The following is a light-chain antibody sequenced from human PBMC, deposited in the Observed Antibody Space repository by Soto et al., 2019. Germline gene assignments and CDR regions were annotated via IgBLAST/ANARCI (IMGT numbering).Light chain of an antibody. CDR1: QSVSSY. V-gene: IGKV3-11*01. CDR2: DAS. Sequence: EIVLTQSPATLSLSPGERATLSCRASQSVSSYLAWYQQKPGQAPRLLIYDASNRATGIPARFSGSGSGTDFTLTISSLEPEDFAVYYCQQRSNWPSTFGPGNKVYIK. CDR3: QQRSNWPST. J-gene: IGKJ3*01.